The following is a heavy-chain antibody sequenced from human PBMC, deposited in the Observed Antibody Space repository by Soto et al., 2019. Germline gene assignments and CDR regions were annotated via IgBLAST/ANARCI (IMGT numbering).Heavy chain of an antibody. J-gene: IGHJ4*02. D-gene: IGHD3-22*01. V-gene: IGHV3-30-3*01. CDR1: GFTFSSYA. Sequence: QVQLVESGGGVVQPGRSLRLSCAASGFTFSSYAMHWVRQAPGKGLEWVAVISYDGSNKYYADSVKGRFTISRDNSKNTLYLHMNSLRAEDTAVYSCASYRGLVVADYWGQGTLVTVSS. CDR2: ISYDGSNK. CDR3: ASYRGLVVADY.